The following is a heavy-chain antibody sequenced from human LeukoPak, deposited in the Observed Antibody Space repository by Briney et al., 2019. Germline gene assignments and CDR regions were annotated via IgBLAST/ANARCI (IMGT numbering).Heavy chain of an antibody. CDR2: IRNSGST. CDR3: ARGHGGPGADYYYGVDV. Sequence: SETLSLTCTVSGDSISTYYWTWIRQPAGEGPEWIGRIRNSGSTVYNPSLKSRVSMSLDTSKNQFSLQLISVTAADTAVYYCARGHGGPGADYYYGVDVWGQGTTVTVSS. V-gene: IGHV4-4*07. J-gene: IGHJ6*02. D-gene: IGHD5-24*01. CDR1: GDSISTYY.